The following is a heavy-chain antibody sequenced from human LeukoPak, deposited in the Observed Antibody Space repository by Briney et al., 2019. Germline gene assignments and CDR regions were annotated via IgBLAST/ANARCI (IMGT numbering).Heavy chain of an antibody. CDR1: GGSISSGDYY. CDR2: IYYSGSS. J-gene: IGHJ4*02. D-gene: IGHD3-10*01. CDR3: ARQNRFWGSGNY. V-gene: IGHV4-30-2*01. Sequence: PSQTPSLTCTVSGGSISSGDYYWSWIRQPPGKGLEWIGYIYYSGSSYYNPSLKSRVTISIDGSKNQFSLKLSSVTAADTAVYFCARQNRFWGSGNYWGQGILVTVSS.